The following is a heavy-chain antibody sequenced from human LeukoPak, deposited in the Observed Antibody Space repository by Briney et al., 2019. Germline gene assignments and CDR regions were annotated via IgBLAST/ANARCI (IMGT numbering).Heavy chain of an antibody. D-gene: IGHD1-26*01. J-gene: IGHJ6*03. Sequence: GASAKVSCKASGYTFTGYYMHWVRQAPGQGLEWMGRINPNSGGTNYAQKFQGRVTMTRDTSISTAYMELSRLRSDDTAVYYCARQVGAIANYYYYYYMDVWGKGTTVTVSS. V-gene: IGHV1-2*06. CDR2: INPNSGGT. CDR1: GYTFTGYY. CDR3: ARQVGAIANYYYYYYMDV.